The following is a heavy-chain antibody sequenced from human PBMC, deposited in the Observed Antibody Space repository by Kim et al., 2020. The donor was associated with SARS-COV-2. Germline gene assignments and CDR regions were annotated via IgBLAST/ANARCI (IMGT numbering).Heavy chain of an antibody. D-gene: IGHD1-20*01. V-gene: IGHV1-18*01. CDR1: GYTFTSYG. Sequence: ASVKVSCKASGYTFTSYGISWVRQAPGQGLEWMGWISAYNGNTNYAQKLQGRVTMTTDTSTSTAYMELRSLRSDDTAVYYCASCHNPKLFARGYYYYGMDVWGQGTTVTVSS. CDR2: ISAYNGNT. J-gene: IGHJ6*02. CDR3: ASCHNPKLFARGYYYYGMDV.